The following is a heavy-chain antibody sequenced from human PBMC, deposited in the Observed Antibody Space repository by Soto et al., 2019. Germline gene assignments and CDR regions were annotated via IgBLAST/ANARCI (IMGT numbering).Heavy chain of an antibody. CDR3: AKVKGDYMYYHMDV. D-gene: IGHD4-17*01. CDR2: ISATGVGT. Sequence: GGSLRLSCAASGFTFRNYAMSWVRQAPGKGLEWVSGISATGVGTYYADSVKGRFTISRDNSKDTLLLQMNSLRAEDTAVYHCAKVKGDYMYYHMDVWGKGTTVTVSS. J-gene: IGHJ6*03. CDR1: GFTFRNYA. V-gene: IGHV3-23*01.